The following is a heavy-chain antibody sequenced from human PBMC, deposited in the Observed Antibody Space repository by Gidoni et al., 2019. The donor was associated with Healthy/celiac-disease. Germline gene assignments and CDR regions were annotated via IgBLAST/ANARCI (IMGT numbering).Heavy chain of an antibody. V-gene: IGHV4-39*01. CDR3: ARRNEEVLDILTGYYNSYWFDP. D-gene: IGHD3-9*01. CDR2: IYYSGST. CDR1: GGSISSSSYY. Sequence: QLQLQESGPGLVKPSEPLSLTCTVSGGSISSSSYYWGWIRQPPGKGLEWIGSIYYSGSTYYNPSLKSRVTISVDTSKNQFSLKLSSVTAADTAVYYCARRNEEVLDILTGYYNSYWFDPWGQGTLVTVSS. J-gene: IGHJ5*02.